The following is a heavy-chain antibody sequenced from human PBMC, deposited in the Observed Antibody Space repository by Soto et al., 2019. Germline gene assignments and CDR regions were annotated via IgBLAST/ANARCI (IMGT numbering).Heavy chain of an antibody. CDR3: ATDMHAGYGGSFDY. V-gene: IGHV3-13*05. CDR1: GFTFSSYD. D-gene: IGHD5-12*01. Sequence: PGGSLRLSCAASGFTFSSYDMHWVRQSTGKGLEWVSAIGPAGDPYYSGSVKGRFTISRDNAKNSLYLQMNNLRAEDTAVYYCATDMHAGYGGSFDYWGQGALVTVSS. J-gene: IGHJ4*02. CDR2: IGPAGDP.